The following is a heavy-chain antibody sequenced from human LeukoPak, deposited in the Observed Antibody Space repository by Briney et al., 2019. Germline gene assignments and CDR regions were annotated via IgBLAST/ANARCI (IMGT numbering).Heavy chain of an antibody. V-gene: IGHV1-69*04. Sequence: SVKVSCKASVGTFSSYAISWVRQAPGQGLGWMGRIIPILGIANYAQKFQGRVTITADKSTSTAYMELSSLRSEDTAVYYCARDRGYDSSGYSPTGPLFDYWGQGTLVTVSS. CDR1: VGTFSSYA. CDR3: ARDRGYDSSGYSPTGPLFDY. CDR2: IIPILGIA. D-gene: IGHD3-22*01. J-gene: IGHJ4*02.